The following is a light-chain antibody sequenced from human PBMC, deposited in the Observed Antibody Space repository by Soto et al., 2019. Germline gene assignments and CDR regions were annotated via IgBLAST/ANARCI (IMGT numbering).Light chain of an antibody. J-gene: IGKJ1*01. Sequence: EIVMTQSPATLSVSPGERATLSCRASQSVSSNLAWYQQRPGQAPRLLIYGASTRASGIPARFSGSRSGTEFTLTISCLQSEDFAGDYCQQFDNWPRTFGQGTKVEIK. V-gene: IGKV3-15*01. CDR3: QQFDNWPRT. CDR2: GAS. CDR1: QSVSSN.